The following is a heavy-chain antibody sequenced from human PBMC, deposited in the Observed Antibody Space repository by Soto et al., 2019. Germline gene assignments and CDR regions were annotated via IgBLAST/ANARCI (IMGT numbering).Heavy chain of an antibody. V-gene: IGHV4-59*01. CDR2: IYYSGST. Sequence: SETLSLTCTVSGGSISSYYWSWIRQPPGKGLEWIGYIYYSGSTNYNPSLKSRVTISVDTSKNQFSLKLSSVTAADTAVYYCARGFLEYSSGFDYWGQGTLVTVSS. CDR1: GGSISSYY. J-gene: IGHJ4*02. D-gene: IGHD6-19*01. CDR3: ARGFLEYSSGFDY.